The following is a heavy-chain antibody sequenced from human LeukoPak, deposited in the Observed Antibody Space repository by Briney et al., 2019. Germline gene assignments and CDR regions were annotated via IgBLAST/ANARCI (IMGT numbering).Heavy chain of an antibody. CDR3: AKDGEYSGYNNWFFY. J-gene: IGHJ5*01. Sequence: GGSLRLSCVVSGFTFSSSWMTWVRQAPGKGLEWVAHIKEDGTEQYYVDSLKGRFTISRDNAKNSVYLQMNSLKAEDTAVYYCAKDGEYSGYNNWFFYWGQGTLVTVSS. D-gene: IGHD5-12*01. CDR1: GFTFSSSW. CDR2: IKEDGTEQ. V-gene: IGHV3-7*05.